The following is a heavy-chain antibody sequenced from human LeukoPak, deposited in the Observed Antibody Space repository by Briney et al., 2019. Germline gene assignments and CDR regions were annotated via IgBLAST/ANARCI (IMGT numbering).Heavy chain of an antibody. J-gene: IGHJ5*02. Sequence: SETLSLTCTASGGSISSYYWSWIRQPPGKGLEWIGYIYYSGSTNYNPSLKSRVTISVDTSKNQFSLKLSSVTAADTAVYYCARGGGYYGSGSYYRDWFDPWGQGTLVTVSS. CDR2: IYYSGST. V-gene: IGHV4-59*01. CDR3: ARGGGYYGSGSYYRDWFDP. CDR1: GGSISSYY. D-gene: IGHD3-10*01.